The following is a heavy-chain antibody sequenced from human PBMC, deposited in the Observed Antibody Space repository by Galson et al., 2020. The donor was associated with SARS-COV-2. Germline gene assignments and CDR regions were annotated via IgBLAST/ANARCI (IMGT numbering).Heavy chain of an antibody. V-gene: IGHV4-39*07. J-gene: IGHJ4*02. CDR3: ARINGTYSSFDY. CDR2: IYFSGSP. Sequence: SETLSLTCSVSGGYIYRSVYYWAWLRQPPGKGLEWIGSIYFSGSPYYNPSLKSRVTLSVDTPKNSFSLKMKSLTAADTAVYYCARINGTYSSFDYWGQRSLVTVSS. D-gene: IGHD1-26*01. CDR1: GGYIYRSVYY.